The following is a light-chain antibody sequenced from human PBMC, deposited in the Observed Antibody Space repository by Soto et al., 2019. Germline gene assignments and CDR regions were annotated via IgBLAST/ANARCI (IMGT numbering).Light chain of an antibody. CDR2: AAS. V-gene: IGKV1-39*01. CDR1: QSITTY. CDR3: QQSHSKQYT. Sequence: DIQMTQSPSSLSASVGDRITIACRASQSITTYLNWYQQKPGKAPNLLIYAASSLQSGVPSRFSGSGSGADFTLTITSLQPEDFATYYCQQSHSKQYTFGQGTKVDIK. J-gene: IGKJ2*01.